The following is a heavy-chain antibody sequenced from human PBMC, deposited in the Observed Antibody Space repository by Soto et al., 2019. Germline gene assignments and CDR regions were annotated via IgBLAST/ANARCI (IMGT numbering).Heavy chain of an antibody. CDR1: GGLSSGYY. CDR2: INRSGST. Sequence: QVQLQQWGAGLLKPSETLSLTCAVYGGLSSGYYWSWIRQPPGKGLEWSGEINRSGSTIYNPSQQSRVTILVDTSKTQFSLKRSSVTAADTAVYFCARRGITAGGRDGFDIWGQGTMVTVSS. V-gene: IGHV4-34*01. CDR3: ARRGITAGGRDGFDI. D-gene: IGHD6-13*01. J-gene: IGHJ3*02.